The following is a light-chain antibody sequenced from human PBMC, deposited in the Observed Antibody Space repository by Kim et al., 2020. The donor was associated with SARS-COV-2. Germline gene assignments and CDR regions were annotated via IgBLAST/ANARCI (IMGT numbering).Light chain of an antibody. CDR1: QTVVSH. CDR2: AAS. J-gene: IGKJ2*01. CDR3: QQYDNWPRT. V-gene: IGKV3-15*01. Sequence: SVSPGERATLSWRASQTVVSHLVWYQQKPGQAPRILIYAASIRATGVPARFSGSGTGTEFTLTISSLQSEDSAIYYCQQYDNWPRTFGQGTKLEI.